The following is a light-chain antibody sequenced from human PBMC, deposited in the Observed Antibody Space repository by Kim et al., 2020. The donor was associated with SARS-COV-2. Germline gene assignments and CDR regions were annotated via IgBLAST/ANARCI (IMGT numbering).Light chain of an antibody. CDR3: QQYGSSPQT. J-gene: IGKJ4*01. CDR1: QSVSSSY. Sequence: EIVLTQSPGTLSLSPGERATLSCRASQSVSSSYLASYQQKPGQAPRLLTYGASSRATGIPDRFSGSGSGTDFTLTISRLEPEDFAVYYCQQYGSSPQTFGEGPRWIS. V-gene: IGKV3-20*01. CDR2: GAS.